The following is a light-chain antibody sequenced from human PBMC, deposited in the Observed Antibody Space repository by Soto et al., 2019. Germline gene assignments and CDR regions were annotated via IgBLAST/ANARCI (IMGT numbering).Light chain of an antibody. CDR1: ESISSSY. J-gene: IGKJ2*01. V-gene: IGKV3-20*01. Sequence: EIVLTQFPGTLSLSPGESATLSCPTSESISSSYLAWYQQRPGQPPRLLIYGASKTATGIPDRFSGSGSGTDFTLSISRLEPEDFGMYYCQQYSASPRTFGQGTKLEIK. CDR3: QQYSASPRT. CDR2: GAS.